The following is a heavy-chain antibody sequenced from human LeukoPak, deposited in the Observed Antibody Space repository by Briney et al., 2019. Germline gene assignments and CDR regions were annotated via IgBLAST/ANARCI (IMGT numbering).Heavy chain of an antibody. CDR1: GYTFTSYG. J-gene: IGHJ4*02. Sequence: ASVKVSCKASGYTFTSYGISWVRQAPGQGLEWMGWISSNSDNTNYAQKLQGRVSMTTDTSTSTAYMELRSLRSDDTALYFCARDWGSIKVIADYWGQGTLVTVSS. CDR2: ISSNSDNT. D-gene: IGHD7-27*01. CDR3: ARDWGSIKVIADY. V-gene: IGHV1-18*01.